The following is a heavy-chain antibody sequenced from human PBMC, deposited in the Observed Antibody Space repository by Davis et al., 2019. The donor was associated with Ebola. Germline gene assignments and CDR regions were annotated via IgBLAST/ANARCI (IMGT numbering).Heavy chain of an antibody. D-gene: IGHD5-24*01. CDR3: ARFKPPRWLQLLGWFDP. J-gene: IGHJ5*02. CDR2: ISGSGGST. CDR1: GFTFSSYA. V-gene: IGHV3-23*01. Sequence: GESLKISCAASGFTFSSYAMSWVRQAPGKGLEWVSAISGSGGSTYYADSVKGRFTISRDNSKNTLYLQMNSLRAEDTAVYYCARFKPPRWLQLLGWFDPWGQGTLVTVSS.